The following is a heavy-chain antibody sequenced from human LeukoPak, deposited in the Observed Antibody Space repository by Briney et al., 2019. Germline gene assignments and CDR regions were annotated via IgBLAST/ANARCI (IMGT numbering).Heavy chain of an antibody. V-gene: IGHV3-7*01. CDR3: ARDLGYGWFDP. J-gene: IGHJ5*02. CDR1: GFTFSTYW. Sequence: GGSLRLSCAASGFTFSTYWMSWVRQAPGKGLEWVANIKQDGSDKFYVDSVKGRFTISRDNAKNSLYLQMNSLRAEDTAVYYCARDLGYGWFDPWGQGTLVTVSS. CDR2: IKQDGSDK. D-gene: IGHD5-12*01.